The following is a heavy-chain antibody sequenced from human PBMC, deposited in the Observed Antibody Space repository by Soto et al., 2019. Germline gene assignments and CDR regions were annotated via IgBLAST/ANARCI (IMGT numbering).Heavy chain of an antibody. CDR2: INAGNGDT. J-gene: IGHJ4*02. CDR1: RYTLAAKA. D-gene: IGHD2-2*01. Sequence: SAKPTSKDPRYTLAAKALHSPRQAPGHRLEWMGWINAGNGDTKYSHKFQDRVTIYRDTSASTVYMEMSSLRSEDTTVYYCVRDVSSSIDCWGQGTPVTVSS. CDR3: VRDVSSSIDC. V-gene: IGHV1-3*01.